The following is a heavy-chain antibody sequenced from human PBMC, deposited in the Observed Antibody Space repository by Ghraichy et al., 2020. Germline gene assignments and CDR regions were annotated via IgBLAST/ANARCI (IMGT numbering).Heavy chain of an antibody. J-gene: IGHJ4*02. CDR1: GFTFSSYW. V-gene: IGHV3-7*01. D-gene: IGHD6-13*01. CDR2: IKQDGSEK. Sequence: GGSLRLSCAASGFTFSSYWMSWVRQAPGKGLEWVANIKQDGSEKYYVDSVKGRFTISRDNAKNSLYLQMNSLRAEDTAVYYCARADDEVAAAVDYWGQGTLVTVSS. CDR3: ARADDEVAAAVDY.